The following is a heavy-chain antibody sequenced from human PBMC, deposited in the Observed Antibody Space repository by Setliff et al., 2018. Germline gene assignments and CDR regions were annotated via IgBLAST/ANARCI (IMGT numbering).Heavy chain of an antibody. CDR1: GFTFSSYW. V-gene: IGHV3-74*01. Sequence: PGGSLRLSCAASGFTFSSYWMHWVRQAPGKGLVWVSIINGDGSSIIYADSLKGRFTISGDNAENSLTLQMNSLRVEDTAVYYCARDRSIAVAGPDFGPPHYWGQGTLVTVSS. CDR3: ARDRSIAVAGPDFGPPHY. J-gene: IGHJ4*02. D-gene: IGHD6-19*01. CDR2: INGDGSSI.